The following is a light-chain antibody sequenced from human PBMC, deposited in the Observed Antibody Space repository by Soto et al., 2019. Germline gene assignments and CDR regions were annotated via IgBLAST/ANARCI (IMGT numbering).Light chain of an antibody. V-gene: IGKV1-27*01. CDR2: AAS. CDR3: QKYNSAPPA. J-gene: IGKJ1*01. Sequence: DIQMTQSPSSLSASVGDRVTITCRASQGISNYLAWYQQKPGKVHKLLIYAASTLQSRVPSRFSGSGSGTDFTLTISSLQPEDVATYNCQKYNSAPPAFGQGTKVEIK. CDR1: QGISNY.